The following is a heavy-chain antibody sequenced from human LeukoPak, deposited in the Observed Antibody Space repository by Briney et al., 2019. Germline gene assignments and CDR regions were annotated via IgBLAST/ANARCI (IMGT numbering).Heavy chain of an antibody. J-gene: IGHJ4*02. D-gene: IGHD6-19*01. CDR3: AKLAVAGILDLDY. Sequence: GGSLRLSCAASGFTVSSNYMSWVRQAPGKGLEWVSVIYSGGSTYYADSVKGRFTISRDNSKNTLYLQMNSLRAEDTAVYYCAKLAVAGILDLDYWGQGTLVTVSS. V-gene: IGHV3-66*01. CDR1: GFTVSSNY. CDR2: IYSGGST.